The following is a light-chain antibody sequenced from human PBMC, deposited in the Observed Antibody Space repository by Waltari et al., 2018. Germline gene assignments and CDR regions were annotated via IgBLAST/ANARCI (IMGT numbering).Light chain of an antibody. CDR3: QSYDSDSVI. CDR1: SGSIASNY. CDR2: GDD. J-gene: IGLJ2*01. V-gene: IGLV6-57*01. Sequence: FLLTQPHSVSDSPGKTVTISCTRSSGSIASNYVQWNQQRPGSSPTTVIYGDDQRPSGVPDRFSGSLDSSSNSASLTISGLKTEDEADYYCQSYDSDSVIFGGGTKLTVL.